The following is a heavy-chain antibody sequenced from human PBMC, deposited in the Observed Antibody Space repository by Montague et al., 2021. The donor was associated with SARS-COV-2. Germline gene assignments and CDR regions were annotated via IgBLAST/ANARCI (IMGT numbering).Heavy chain of an antibody. CDR3: ARLVWFGELSSENWFDP. D-gene: IGHD3-10*01. Sequence: SETLSLTCTVSGGSISSSSNYWGWIRQPPGKGLEWIGSIYYSGSTYYNPSLKSRVTISVDTSKNQFSLKLNSVTAADTAAYYCARLVWFGELSSENWFDPWGQGTLVTVSS. CDR2: IYYSGST. V-gene: IGHV4-39*01. J-gene: IGHJ5*02. CDR1: GGSISSSSNY.